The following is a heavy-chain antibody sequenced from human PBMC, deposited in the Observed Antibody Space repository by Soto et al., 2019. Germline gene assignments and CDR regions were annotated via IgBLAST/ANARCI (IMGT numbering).Heavy chain of an antibody. CDR2: ISSVGGST. V-gene: IGHV3-23*01. Sequence: EVHLLESGGGLVLPGVSLRLSCAGSGFTFSSYAMSWVRQAPGKGLEWVSAISSVGGSTYYADSVKGRFIISRDNSENPLYLQVNSLRAEDTAIYYCTKDREFTHYDLWSGYYAFDSWGQGTLVTVSS. J-gene: IGHJ4*02. D-gene: IGHD3-3*01. CDR3: TKDREFTHYDLWSGYYAFDS. CDR1: GFTFSSYA.